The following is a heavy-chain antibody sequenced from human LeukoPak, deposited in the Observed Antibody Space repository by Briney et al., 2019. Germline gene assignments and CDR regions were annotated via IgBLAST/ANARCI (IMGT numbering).Heavy chain of an antibody. V-gene: IGHV3-7*03. CDR2: IKQDGSEK. J-gene: IGHJ6*03. CDR1: GFTFSSYW. Sequence: GGSLRLSCAASGFTFSSYWMSWVRQAPGKGLEWVANIKQDGSEKYYVDSVKGRFTISRDNAKNSLYLQMNSLRAEDTALYYCARDRRSSWYSYYYYYYYTDVWGKGTTVTVSS. D-gene: IGHD6-13*01. CDR3: ARDRRSSWYSYYYYYYYTDV.